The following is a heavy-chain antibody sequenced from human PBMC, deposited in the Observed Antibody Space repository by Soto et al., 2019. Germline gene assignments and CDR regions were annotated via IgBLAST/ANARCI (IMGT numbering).Heavy chain of an antibody. CDR1: GFTFSDYY. CDR2: ISSSSSYT. CDR3: AREGGSGGPHDYYYGMDV. J-gene: IGHJ6*02. V-gene: IGHV3-11*05. Sequence: QVQLVESGGGLVKPGGSLRLSCAASGFTFSDYYMSWIRQAPGKGLEWVSYISSSSSYTNYADSVKGRFTISRDNAKNSXXLQMNSLRAEDTAVYYCAREGGSGGPHDYYYGMDVWGQGTTVTVSS. D-gene: IGHD6-19*01.